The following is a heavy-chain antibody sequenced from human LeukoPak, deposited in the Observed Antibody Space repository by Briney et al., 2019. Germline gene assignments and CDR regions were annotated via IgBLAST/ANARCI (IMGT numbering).Heavy chain of an antibody. CDR3: ARGRPQWLVRVSDY. V-gene: IGHV3-23*01. CDR2: ISGSGGST. Sequence: GGSLRLSCAASGFTFSSYAMSWVRQAPGKGLEWVSAISGSGGSTYYADFVKGRFTISRDNSKNTLYLQMNSLRAEDTAVYYCARGRPQWLVRVSDYWGQGTLVTVSS. J-gene: IGHJ4*02. CDR1: GFTFSSYA. D-gene: IGHD6-19*01.